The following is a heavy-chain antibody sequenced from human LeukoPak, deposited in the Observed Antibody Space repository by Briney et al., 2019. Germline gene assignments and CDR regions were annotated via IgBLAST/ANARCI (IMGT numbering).Heavy chain of an antibody. CDR2: IHISGST. Sequence: SQTLSLACTVSGGSINSNSYSWTWIRQPAGKGLEWIGRIHISGSTDYTPSLRSRVTISVDTSKNQFSLKLSSVTAADTAVYYCAGDDRSGYFGNVVDFDVWGQGTMVTVSS. V-gene: IGHV4-61*02. J-gene: IGHJ3*01. D-gene: IGHD3-22*01. CDR3: AGDDRSGYFGNVVDFDV. CDR1: GGSINSNSYS.